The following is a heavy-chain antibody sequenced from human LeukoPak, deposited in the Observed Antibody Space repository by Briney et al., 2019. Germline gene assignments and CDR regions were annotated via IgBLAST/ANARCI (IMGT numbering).Heavy chain of an antibody. D-gene: IGHD3-10*01. J-gene: IGHJ6*03. CDR3: ARGPFEVPYYYYMYG. CDR2: MNPNSGNT. V-gene: IGHV1-8*03. CDR1: GYTLTSYD. Sequence: ASVKVSCKPSGYTLTSYDINWVRQATGQGLEWMGWMNPNSGNTVYAQKFQGRVTITRNTSISTAYMELSSLRSEDTAVYYCARGPFEVPYYYYMYGWGKGTTVTAAS.